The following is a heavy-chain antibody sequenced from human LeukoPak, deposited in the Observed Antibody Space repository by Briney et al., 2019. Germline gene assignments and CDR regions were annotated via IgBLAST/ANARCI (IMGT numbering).Heavy chain of an antibody. J-gene: IGHJ4*02. CDR1: GGSISSSSYY. V-gene: IGHV4-39*02. Sequence: PSETLSLTCTVSGGSISSSSYYWGWIRQPPGKGLEWIGSIYYSGSTYYNPSLKSRVTISVDTSKNRFSLNLNSVTAADTAVYYCARDLIVATTFDYWGQGTLVTVSS. CDR2: IYYSGST. CDR3: ARDLIVATTFDY. D-gene: IGHD5-12*01.